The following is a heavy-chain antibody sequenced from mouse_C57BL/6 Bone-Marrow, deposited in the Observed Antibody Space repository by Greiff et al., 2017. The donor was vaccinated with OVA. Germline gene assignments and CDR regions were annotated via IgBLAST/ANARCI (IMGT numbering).Heavy chain of an antibody. D-gene: IGHD3-2*02. CDR1: GFSFNTYA. Sequence: EVKLQESGGGLVQPKGSLKLSCAASGFSFNTYAMNWVRQAPGKGLEWVARIRSKSNNYATYYADSVKDRFTISRDDSESMLYLQMNNLKTEDTAMYYCVRQLRLFYAMDYWGQGTSITVSS. J-gene: IGHJ4*01. CDR2: IRSKSNNYAT. CDR3: VRQLRLFYAMDY. V-gene: IGHV10-1*01.